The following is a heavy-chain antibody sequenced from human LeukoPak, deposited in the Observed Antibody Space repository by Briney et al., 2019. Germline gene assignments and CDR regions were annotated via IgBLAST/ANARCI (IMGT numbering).Heavy chain of an antibody. CDR2: IYYSGST. J-gene: IGHJ4*02. CDR3: ARAGGYDLVFDY. V-gene: IGHV4-59*01. CDR1: GGSISNYY. D-gene: IGHD5-12*01. Sequence: SETLSLTCTVSGGSISNYYWSWIRQPPGKGLEWIGYIYYSGSTNYNPSLKSRVTISVDTSKNQFSLKLSSVTAADTAVYYCARAGGYDLVFDYWGQGTLVTVSS.